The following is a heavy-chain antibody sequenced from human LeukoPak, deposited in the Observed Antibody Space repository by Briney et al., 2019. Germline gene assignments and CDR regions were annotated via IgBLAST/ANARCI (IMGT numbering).Heavy chain of an antibody. Sequence: GGSLRLSCAASGFTFSSYWMSWVRQAPGKGLEWVANIKQDGSEKYYVDSVKGRFTISRDNAKNSLYLQMNSLRAEDTALYYCAKDPGIRSRVKYYFDYWGQGTLVTVSS. J-gene: IGHJ4*02. CDR1: GFTFSSYW. CDR3: AKDPGIRSRVKYYFDY. CDR2: IKQDGSEK. V-gene: IGHV3-7*03. D-gene: IGHD2-2*01.